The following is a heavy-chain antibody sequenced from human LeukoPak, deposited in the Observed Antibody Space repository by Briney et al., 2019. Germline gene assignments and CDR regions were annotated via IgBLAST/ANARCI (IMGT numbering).Heavy chain of an antibody. J-gene: IGHJ6*02. CDR2: ISSSSSYI. V-gene: IGHV3-21*01. CDR1: GFTFSSYS. CDR3: ARGSAAVTAIHGYYYGMDV. D-gene: IGHD2-21*02. Sequence: GGPLRLSCAASGFTFSSYSMNWVRQAPGKGLEWVSSISSSSSYIYYADSVKGRFTISRDNAKNSLYLQMNSLRAEDTAVYYCARGSAAVTAIHGYYYGMDVWGQGTTVTVSS.